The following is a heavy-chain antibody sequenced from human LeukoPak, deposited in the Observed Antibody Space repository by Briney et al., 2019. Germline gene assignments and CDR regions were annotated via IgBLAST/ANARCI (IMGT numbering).Heavy chain of an antibody. CDR2: ISAYNGNT. CDR3: ARDHLIAVAPTKIDP. V-gene: IGHV1-18*01. Sequence: ASVKVSCKASGYTFTSYGISWVRQAPGQGPAWMGWISAYNGNTNYAQKLQGRVTMTTDTSTSTAYMELRSLRSDDTAVYYCARDHLIAVAPTKIDPWGQGTLVTVSS. J-gene: IGHJ5*02. CDR1: GYTFTSYG. D-gene: IGHD6-19*01.